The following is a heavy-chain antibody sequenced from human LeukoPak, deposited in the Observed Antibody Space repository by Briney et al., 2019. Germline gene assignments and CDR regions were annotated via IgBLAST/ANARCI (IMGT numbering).Heavy chain of an antibody. CDR1: GYTFDDYT. J-gene: IGHJ4*02. CDR2: ITWNSGSI. Sequence: GRSLRLSCAASGYTFDDYTMHWVRQAPGKGLEWVSGITWNSGSIGYADSVRGRFTISRDNAKNSLYLEMNSLRAEDTALYYCAKEDHFASWGQGTLVTVSS. CDR3: AKEDHFAS. V-gene: IGHV3-9*01.